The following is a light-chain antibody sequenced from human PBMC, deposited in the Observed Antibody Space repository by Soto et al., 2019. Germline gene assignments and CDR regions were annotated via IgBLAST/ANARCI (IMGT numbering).Light chain of an antibody. Sequence: DIQMTQSPSSLSASVGDRVTITCRASQGIRNYLAWYQQKPGKVPKLLIYAASTLQSGVPSRFSSGGSGTDFTLTISSLQPEDVATYYCQNYNSAPFTFGPGTKVDIK. J-gene: IGKJ3*01. V-gene: IGKV1-27*01. CDR3: QNYNSAPFT. CDR2: AAS. CDR1: QGIRNY.